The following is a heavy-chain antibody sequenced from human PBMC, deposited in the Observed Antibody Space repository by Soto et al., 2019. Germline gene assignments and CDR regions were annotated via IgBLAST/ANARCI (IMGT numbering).Heavy chain of an antibody. CDR2: IYPGDSDT. V-gene: IGHV5-51*01. D-gene: IGHD1-26*01. Sequence: EVQLVQSGAEVKKPGESLKISCKGSGYSFTSYWIGWVRQMPGKGLERMGIIYPGDSDTRYSPSFQGQVTISADKSISTAYLQWSSLKASDTAMYYCARQLVGATSVREFDYWGQGTLVTVSS. CDR1: GYSFTSYW. J-gene: IGHJ4*02. CDR3: ARQLVGATSVREFDY.